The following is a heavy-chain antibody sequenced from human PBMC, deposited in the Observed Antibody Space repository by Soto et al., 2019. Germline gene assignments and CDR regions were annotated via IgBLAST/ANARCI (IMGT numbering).Heavy chain of an antibody. CDR2: INHSGST. V-gene: IGHV4-34*01. D-gene: IGHD3-10*01. Sequence: QVQLQQWGAGLLKPSETLSLTCAVYGGSFSGYYWSWIRQPPGKGLEWIGEINHSGSTNYNPSLKSRVTISVDTATSQFSLKLSSVTAADTAVYYCARGSSSAITMFRGVIIDFRYWGQGTPVTVSS. J-gene: IGHJ4*02. CDR1: GGSFSGYY. CDR3: ARGSSSAITMFRGVIIDFRY.